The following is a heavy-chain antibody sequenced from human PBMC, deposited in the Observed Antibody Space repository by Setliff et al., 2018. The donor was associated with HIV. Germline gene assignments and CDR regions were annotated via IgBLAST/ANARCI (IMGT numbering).Heavy chain of an antibody. D-gene: IGHD3-9*01. CDR2: IYYSGDI. CDR1: GGSISSHY. V-gene: IGHV4-59*08. J-gene: IGHJ4*02. Sequence: SETLSLTCNVSGGSISSHYWSWIRQPPGKGLEWIGYIYYSGDINYNPSLKSRVTISVDTSKNQFSLKLSSVTAADTAVYYCARGSDWHPDWGQGTLVTVSS. CDR3: ARGSDWHPD.